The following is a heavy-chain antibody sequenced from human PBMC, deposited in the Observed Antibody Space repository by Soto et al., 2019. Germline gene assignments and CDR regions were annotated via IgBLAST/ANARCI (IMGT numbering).Heavy chain of an antibody. J-gene: IGHJ6*02. Sequence: GGSLRLSCEVSGFTFSSYEMYWVRQAPGKGLEWVAYISSSDETVYYAGSVQGRFTISRDNAKNSLYLQMSSLGAEDTAVYYCAREGLYAMDVWGQGTTVTVSS. CDR3: AREGLYAMDV. D-gene: IGHD2-2*01. V-gene: IGHV3-48*03. CDR2: ISSSDETV. CDR1: GFTFSSYE.